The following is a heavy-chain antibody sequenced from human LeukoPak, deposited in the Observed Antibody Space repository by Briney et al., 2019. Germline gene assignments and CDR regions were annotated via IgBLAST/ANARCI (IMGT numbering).Heavy chain of an antibody. CDR1: GGSISCYY. CDR3: ARQGVAGSFDY. CDR2: TYYSGST. Sequence: SETLSLTCTVSGGSISCYYWSWIRQPPGKGLEWIGYTYYSGSTNYNPSLKSRVTISVDTSKNQFSLKLSSVTAADTAVYYCARQGVAGSFDYWGQGTLVTVSS. D-gene: IGHD6-19*01. J-gene: IGHJ4*02. V-gene: IGHV4-59*08.